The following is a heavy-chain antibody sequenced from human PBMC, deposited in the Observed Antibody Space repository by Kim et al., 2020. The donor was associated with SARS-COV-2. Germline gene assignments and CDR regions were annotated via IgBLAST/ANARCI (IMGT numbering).Heavy chain of an antibody. J-gene: IGHJ4*02. Sequence: YEDTGKGRFTGSRDNAKNSLYLQMNSLRAEDTAVYYCARDQVDSSEFFDYWGQGTLVTVSS. D-gene: IGHD3-22*01. V-gene: IGHV3-11*06. CDR3: ARDQVDSSEFFDY.